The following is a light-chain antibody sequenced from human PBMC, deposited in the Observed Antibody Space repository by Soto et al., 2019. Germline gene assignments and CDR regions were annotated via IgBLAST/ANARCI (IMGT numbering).Light chain of an antibody. Sequence: DIQMTQSPSTLSGSVGDRVTITCRASQSISTWLAWYQQKPGKAPKLLIFDASSLESGVPSRFSGSGSGTEFTLTISTLQPDDFATYYCQQYHSYRTFGQGTKV. J-gene: IGKJ1*01. CDR2: DAS. CDR3: QQYHSYRT. V-gene: IGKV1-5*01. CDR1: QSISTW.